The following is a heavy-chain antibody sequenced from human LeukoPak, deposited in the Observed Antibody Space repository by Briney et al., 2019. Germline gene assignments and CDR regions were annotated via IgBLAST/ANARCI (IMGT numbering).Heavy chain of an antibody. V-gene: IGHV3-30*18. Sequence: GGSLRLSCAASGFTFSSYGMHWVRQAPGKGLEWVAVISYDGSNKYYADSVKGRFTISRDNAKNSLYLQMDSLGAEDTAVYYCAKGGRMVRGVIVTNYYFDYWGQGTLVTVSS. J-gene: IGHJ4*02. CDR2: ISYDGSNK. CDR1: GFTFSSYG. D-gene: IGHD3-10*01. CDR3: AKGGRMVRGVIVTNYYFDY.